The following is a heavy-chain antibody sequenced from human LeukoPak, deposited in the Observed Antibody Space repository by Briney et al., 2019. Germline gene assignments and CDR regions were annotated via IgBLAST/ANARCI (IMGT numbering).Heavy chain of an antibody. CDR3: ATVFSGGYDY. CDR1: GGTFSSYA. V-gene: IGHV1-69*05. CDR2: IIPIFGTA. D-gene: IGHD2-15*01. J-gene: IGHJ4*02. Sequence: GASVKVSCKASGGTFSSYAISWVRQAPGQGLEWMGGIIPIFGTANYAQKFQGRVTITTDESTSTAYMELSSLRSEDTAVYYCATVFSGGYDYWGQGTLVTVSS.